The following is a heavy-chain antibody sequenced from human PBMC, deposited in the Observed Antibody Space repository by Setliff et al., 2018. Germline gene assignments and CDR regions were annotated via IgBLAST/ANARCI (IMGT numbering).Heavy chain of an antibody. CDR1: GYTFTGYY. J-gene: IGHJ4*02. CDR2: INPNSGGT. V-gene: IGHV1-2*06. D-gene: IGHD6-6*01. CDR3: ARDGTSLPSIAAHADY. Sequence: ASVKVSCKASGYTFTGYYMHWVRQAPRQGLEWMGRINPNSGGTNYAQKFQGRVTTTRDTSISTAYMELSRLRSDDTAVYYCARDGTSLPSIAAHADYWGQGTLVTVSS.